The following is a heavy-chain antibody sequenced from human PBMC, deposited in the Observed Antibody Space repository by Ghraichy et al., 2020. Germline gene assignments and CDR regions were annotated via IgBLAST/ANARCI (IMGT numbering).Heavy chain of an antibody. V-gene: IGHV3-33*01. CDR2: ICYNGNTK. J-gene: IGHJ4*02. Sequence: GGSLRLSCAASGFIFSSYGMHWVRQAPGKGLEWVSVICYNGNTKYYGDSVKGRFTISRDNSKNTLYLQMNSLRAEDTAMYYCARDMSLSVAGSDTGYWGLGTLVTVSS. CDR3: ARDMSLSVAGSDTGY. D-gene: IGHD6-13*01. CDR1: GFIFSSYG.